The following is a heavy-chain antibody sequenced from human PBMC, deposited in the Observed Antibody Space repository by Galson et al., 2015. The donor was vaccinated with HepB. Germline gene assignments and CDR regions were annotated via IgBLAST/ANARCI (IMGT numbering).Heavy chain of an antibody. CDR2: ISGSGGSI. J-gene: IGHJ4*02. CDR3: AKGYGIFDR. CDR1: GFTFSSYA. Sequence: SLRLSCAASGFTFSSYAMSWVRQAPGKGLEWVSAISGSGGSIYYADSVKGRVAISRDNSKNTLYLRMNSLRAGDTAVYYCAKGYGIFDRWGQGILVTVSS. D-gene: IGHD5-18*01. V-gene: IGHV3-23*01.